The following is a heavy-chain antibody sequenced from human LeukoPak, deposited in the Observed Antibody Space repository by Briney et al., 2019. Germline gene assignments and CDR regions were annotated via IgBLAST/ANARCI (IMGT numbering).Heavy chain of an antibody. J-gene: IGHJ4*02. Sequence: GGSLRLSCAASGFTFSSYSMNWVRQAPGKGLEWVSSISSSSSYIYYADSVKGRFTISRDNAKNSLYLQMNSLRAEDTAVYYCARDRIVRSSSSPLDYWGQGTLVTVSS. V-gene: IGHV3-21*01. CDR3: ARDRIVRSSSSPLDY. CDR2: ISSSSSYI. CDR1: GFTFSSYS. D-gene: IGHD6-13*01.